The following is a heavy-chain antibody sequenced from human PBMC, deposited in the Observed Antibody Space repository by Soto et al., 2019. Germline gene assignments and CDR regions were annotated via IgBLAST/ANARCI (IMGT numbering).Heavy chain of an antibody. J-gene: IGHJ6*02. CDR3: ARDPRTYRRMDV. CDR1: GFTFSSYE. CDR2: ISSSGSTI. V-gene: IGHV3-48*03. Sequence: PGGSLRLSCGASGFTFSSYEMNWVRQAPGKGLEWVSYISSSGSTIYYADSVKGRFTISRDNAKNSLYLQMNSLRAEDTAVYYCARDPRTYRRMDVWGQGTTVTVSS.